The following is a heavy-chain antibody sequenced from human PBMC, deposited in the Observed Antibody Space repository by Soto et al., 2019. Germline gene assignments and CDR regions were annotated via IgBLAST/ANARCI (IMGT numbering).Heavy chain of an antibody. D-gene: IGHD1-1*01. V-gene: IGHV5-51*01. CDR1: GYTFGSYW. Sequence: EDSLKIPCLGSGYTFGSYWIGWVRQMPGKGLEWMGLIYPGDSDTRYSQSIEGQVPISADKSNSTAYLQWSSLKASDTAMYYCAIARYWRRQYYFDYWCQGPL. CDR2: IYPGDSDT. CDR3: AIARYWRRQYYFDY. J-gene: IGHJ4*02.